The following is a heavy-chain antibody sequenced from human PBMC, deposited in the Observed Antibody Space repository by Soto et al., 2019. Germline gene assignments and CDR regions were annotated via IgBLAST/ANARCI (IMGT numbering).Heavy chain of an antibody. J-gene: IGHJ4*02. CDR1: GFSLSSTTVA. CDR3: AHSVVAGLGYYFDY. Sequence: QITLKESGPTLVKPTQTLTLTCTFSGFSLSSTTVAVGWIRQPPGKALEWLALLFWDDDKRYSPFLNSRLTITKDTSKNQVVLTMTNMDPVDTATYYCAHSVVAGLGYYFDYWGQGTLVTVSS. CDR2: LFWDDDK. V-gene: IGHV2-5*02. D-gene: IGHD6-19*01.